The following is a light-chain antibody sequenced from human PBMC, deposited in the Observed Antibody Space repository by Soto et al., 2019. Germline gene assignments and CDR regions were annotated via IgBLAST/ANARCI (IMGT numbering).Light chain of an antibody. CDR1: SSDVGGYNY. CDR2: EVS. V-gene: IGLV2-8*01. CDR3: SSYAGSNNLRV. Sequence: QSALTQPPSASGSPGQSVTISCTGTSSDVGGYNYVSWYQQHPGKAPNLMIYEVSKRPSGVPVRFSGSKSDNTASLTVSGLQAEDEADYYCSSYAGSNNLRVFGSGTKVTVL. J-gene: IGLJ1*01.